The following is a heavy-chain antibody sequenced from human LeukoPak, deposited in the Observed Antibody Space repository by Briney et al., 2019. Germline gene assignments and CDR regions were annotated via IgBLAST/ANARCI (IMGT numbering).Heavy chain of an antibody. J-gene: IGHJ3*01. Sequence: GGSLRLSFAASGFTVSSYGMTWVGQAPGKGLEWVSAFSATDGSAQYAESVKGRFTISRDNSKNSLYLQMNSLRDEDTAVYYCAKARIASAGTGAFDVWGQGTMVTVSS. V-gene: IGHV3-23*01. CDR3: AKARIASAGTGAFDV. CDR1: GFTVSSYG. D-gene: IGHD6-13*01. CDR2: FSATDGSA.